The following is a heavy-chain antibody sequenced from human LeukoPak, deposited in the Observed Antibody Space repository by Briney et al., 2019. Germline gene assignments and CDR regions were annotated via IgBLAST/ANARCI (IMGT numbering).Heavy chain of an antibody. D-gene: IGHD5-24*01. CDR3: ARDGNGYNFNYYYMDV. CDR1: GYSISSGYY. J-gene: IGHJ6*03. CDR2: IYHSGST. V-gene: IGHV4-38-2*02. Sequence: SETLSLTCTVSGYSISSGYYWGWIRQPPGKGLEWIGSIYHSGSTYYNPSLKSRVTISVDTSKNQFSLKLSSVTAADTAVYYCARDGNGYNFNYYYMDVWGKGTTVTVSS.